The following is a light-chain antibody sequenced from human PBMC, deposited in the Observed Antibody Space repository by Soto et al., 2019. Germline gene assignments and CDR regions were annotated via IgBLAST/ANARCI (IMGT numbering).Light chain of an antibody. V-gene: IGLV2-14*01. CDR3: TSYTSSSTVV. J-gene: IGLJ2*01. CDR2: DVS. CDR1: SSDVGDYNY. Sequence: QSALTQPASVSGSPGQSITISCTGTSSDVGDYNYVSWYQQHPGKAPKLMIYDVSNRPSGVSNRFSGSKSDNTASLTISGLQAEEEADYYCTSYTSSSTVVFGGGTKLTVL.